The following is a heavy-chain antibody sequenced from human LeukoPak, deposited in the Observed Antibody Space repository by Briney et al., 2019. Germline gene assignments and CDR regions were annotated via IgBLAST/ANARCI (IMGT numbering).Heavy chain of an antibody. CDR2: IYHSGST. V-gene: IGHV4-59*01. Sequence: KASETLSLTCTVSGGSISNYYWSWIRQPPGKGLEWIGYIYHSGSTNYNPSLKSRVTISVDTSKNQFSLKLTSVTAADTAVYYCARGTSAVAAGNLAPWGQGTLVTVSS. J-gene: IGHJ5*02. CDR3: ARGTSAVAAGNLAP. D-gene: IGHD6-13*01. CDR1: GGSISNYY.